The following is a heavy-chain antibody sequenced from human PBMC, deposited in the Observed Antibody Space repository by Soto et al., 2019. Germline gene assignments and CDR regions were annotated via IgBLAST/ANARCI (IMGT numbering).Heavy chain of an antibody. CDR3: ARDSSTWYEFPY. Sequence: GGSLRLSCAASGFTLSSYAMHWVRQAPGKGLEWVAVISYDGSNKYYADSVKGRLTISRDNSKNTLYFQMNTLRGDDTAVYYCARDSSTWYEFPYWGQGTLVTVSS. J-gene: IGHJ4*02. D-gene: IGHD6-13*01. CDR2: ISYDGSNK. V-gene: IGHV3-30*14. CDR1: GFTLSSYA.